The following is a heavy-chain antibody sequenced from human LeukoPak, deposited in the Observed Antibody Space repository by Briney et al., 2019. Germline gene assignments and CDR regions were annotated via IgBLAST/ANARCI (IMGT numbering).Heavy chain of an antibody. CDR1: ENTFTNYY. V-gene: IGHV1-46*01. CDR2: INPNGDRT. D-gene: IGHD3-3*01. CDR3: ASRELEIFGVVMGAFDI. J-gene: IGHJ3*02. Sequence: ASVKVSCKASENTFTNYYMHWVRQAPGQGLEWLGIINPNGDRTNYAQTFQGRVTMTRDTSTTTVYMELSSLRSEDTAVYYCASRELEIFGVVMGAFDIWGQGTMVTVSS.